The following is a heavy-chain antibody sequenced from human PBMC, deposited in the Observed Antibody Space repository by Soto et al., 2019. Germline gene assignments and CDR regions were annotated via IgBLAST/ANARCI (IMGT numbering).Heavy chain of an antibody. V-gene: IGHV3-9*01. CDR1: GFTFDDYA. D-gene: IGHD3-3*01. Sequence: PGGSLRLSCAASGFTFDDYAMHWVRQVPGKGLEWVSGINWNSGSIGYADSVKGRFAISRDNAKNTLYLQMNSLRAEDTAVYYCAKGPTQRFLEWLLSWSPFDYWGQGTLVTVSS. J-gene: IGHJ4*02. CDR2: INWNSGSI. CDR3: AKGPTQRFLEWLLSWSPFDY.